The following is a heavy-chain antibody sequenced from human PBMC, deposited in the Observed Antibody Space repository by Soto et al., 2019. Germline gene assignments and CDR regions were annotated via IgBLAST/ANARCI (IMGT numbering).Heavy chain of an antibody. J-gene: IGHJ2*01. V-gene: IGHV3-66*04. CDR1: GFTVSSSY. CDR2: IYSSGNT. D-gene: IGHD6-13*01. Sequence: EVQLVQSGGGLVQPGGSLRLSCAASGFTVSSSYMGWVRQAPGKGLEWVSSIYSSGNTYYADYVRGRFTISTDNSKDTLYLHMNSLRVDDTAMYYCPRHVGYSWYFDLWGRGTLVTVSS. CDR3: PRHVGYSWYFDL.